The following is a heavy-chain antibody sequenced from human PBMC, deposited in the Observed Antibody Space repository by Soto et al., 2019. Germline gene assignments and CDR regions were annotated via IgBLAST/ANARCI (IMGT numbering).Heavy chain of an antibody. J-gene: IGHJ6*02. D-gene: IGHD3-3*01. Sequence: SQTLSLTCAISVDSVSSNSAAWNWIRQSPSRGLEWLGRTYYRSKWYNDYAVSVKSRITINPDTSKNQFSLQLNSVTPEDTAVYYCARLAFGVVNGGYYYGMDVWGQGTTVTVSS. CDR3: ARLAFGVVNGGYYYGMDV. CDR2: TYYRSKWYN. V-gene: IGHV6-1*01. CDR1: VDSVSSNSAA.